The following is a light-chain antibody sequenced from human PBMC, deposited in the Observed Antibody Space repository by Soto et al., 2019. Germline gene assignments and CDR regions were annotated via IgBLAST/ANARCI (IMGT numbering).Light chain of an antibody. CDR3: QQYKTWST. CDR1: QSVSMN. V-gene: IGKV3-15*01. Sequence: EIVMTQSPATLSVSPGERASLSCRASQSVSMNLAWYQHKPGQAPRLLIYDASNRATGIPARFSGSGSGTEFTLTISSLESEDFAVYYCQQYKTWSTFGEGTKVDIK. J-gene: IGKJ4*02. CDR2: DAS.